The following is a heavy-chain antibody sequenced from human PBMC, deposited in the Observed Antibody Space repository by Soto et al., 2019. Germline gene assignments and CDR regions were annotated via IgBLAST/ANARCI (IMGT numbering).Heavy chain of an antibody. Sequence: ASVKVSCKASGYTFTSYDINWVRQATGQGLEWMGWINPNSGNTGYAQKFQGRVTMTRNTSISTAYMELSSLRSEDTAVYYCARNRMTNYYYYGMDVWGQGTTVTVSS. J-gene: IGHJ6*02. D-gene: IGHD4-17*01. V-gene: IGHV1-8*02. CDR2: INPNSGNT. CDR1: GYTFTSYD. CDR3: ARNRMTNYYYYGMDV.